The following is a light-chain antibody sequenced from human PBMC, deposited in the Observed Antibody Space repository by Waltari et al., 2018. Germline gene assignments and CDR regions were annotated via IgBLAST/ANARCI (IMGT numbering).Light chain of an antibody. J-gene: IGLJ3*02. CDR2: RKN. Sequence: QSVLTQPPSASGTPGQRVTISCSGSSSNIGSNYVYWYQQLPGTAPKLLNYRKNRRPSGGPDRFAGSKSGTAASLASSGLRSEDEADYYCAAWDDSLSGVFGGGTKLTVL. V-gene: IGLV1-47*01. CDR1: SSNIGSNY. CDR3: AAWDDSLSGV.